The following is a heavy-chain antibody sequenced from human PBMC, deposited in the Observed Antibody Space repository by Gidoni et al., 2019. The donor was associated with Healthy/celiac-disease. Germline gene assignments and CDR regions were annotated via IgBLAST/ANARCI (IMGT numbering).Heavy chain of an antibody. D-gene: IGHD3-10*01. CDR2: ISYDGSNK. CDR3: AKDIYYGSGSYYYYYGMDV. Sequence: QVQLVESGGGVVQPGRSLRLSCAASGFTFSSYGMHWVRQAPGKGLEWVAVISYDGSNKYYADSVKGRFTISRDNSKNTLYLQMNSLRAEDTAVYYCAKDIYYGSGSYYYYYGMDVWGQGTTVTVSS. J-gene: IGHJ6*02. V-gene: IGHV3-30*18. CDR1: GFTFSSYG.